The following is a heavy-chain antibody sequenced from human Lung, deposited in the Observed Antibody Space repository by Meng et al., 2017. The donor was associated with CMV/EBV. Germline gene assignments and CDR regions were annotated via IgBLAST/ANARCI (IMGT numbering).Heavy chain of an antibody. Sequence: ASGGTCSRFAISWVRKAPGQGLEWMGAIIHRLPITNYEQKFQGRVTITADTSTSTAYMEITSLRSDDTAFYYCARGRDGYNMNYLDYWGQGTLVTVSS. J-gene: IGHJ4*02. D-gene: IGHD5-24*01. CDR3: ARGRDGYNMNYLDY. CDR1: GGTCSRFA. CDR2: IIHRLPIT. V-gene: IGHV1-69*10.